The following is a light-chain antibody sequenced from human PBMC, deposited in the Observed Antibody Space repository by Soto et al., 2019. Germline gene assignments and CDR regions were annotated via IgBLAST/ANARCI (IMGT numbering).Light chain of an antibody. CDR1: QGISTY. CDR3: QQAISFPIT. V-gene: IGKV1-12*01. J-gene: IGKJ5*01. Sequence: DIQMTQSPSSVSASIGDRVSITCRASQGISTYLGWYQQKPGKAPKPLIYAASSLQTGVPSRFSGSGSGTDFTLTISSLQPEDFGTYYCQQAISFPITFGQGTRLEI. CDR2: AAS.